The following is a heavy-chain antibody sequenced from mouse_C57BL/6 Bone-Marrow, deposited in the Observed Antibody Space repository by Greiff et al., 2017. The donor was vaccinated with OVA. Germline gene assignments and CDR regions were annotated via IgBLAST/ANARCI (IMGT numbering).Heavy chain of an antibody. Sequence: QVQLQQPGAELVMPGASVKLSCKASGYTFTSYWMHWVKQRPGQGLEWIGEIDPSDSYTNYNQKFTGKSTLTVDKSSSTAYMQLSSLTSEDSAVYYCARDGNYYGYDAMDYWGQGTSVTVSS. CDR3: ARDGNYYGYDAMDY. CDR1: GYTFTSYW. D-gene: IGHD2-1*01. J-gene: IGHJ4*01. V-gene: IGHV1-69*01. CDR2: IDPSDSYT.